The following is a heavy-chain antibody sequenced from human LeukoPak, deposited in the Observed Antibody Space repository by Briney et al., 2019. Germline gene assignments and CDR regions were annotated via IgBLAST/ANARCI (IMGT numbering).Heavy chain of an antibody. Sequence: SVKVSCKASGYTFTSYGISWVRQAPGQGLEWMGGIISIFGTANYAQKFQGRVTITADESTSTAYMELSSLRSEDTAVYYCARGPAPDSSGYQYYFDYWGQGTLVTVSS. V-gene: IGHV1-69*13. J-gene: IGHJ4*02. CDR2: IISIFGTA. D-gene: IGHD3-22*01. CDR1: GYTFTSYG. CDR3: ARGPAPDSSGYQYYFDY.